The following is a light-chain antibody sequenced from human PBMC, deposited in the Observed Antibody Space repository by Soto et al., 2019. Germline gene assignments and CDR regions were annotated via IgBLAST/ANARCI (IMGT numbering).Light chain of an antibody. CDR1: QSINSW. CDR3: QQYNSYSWT. Sequence: DIQMTQSPSTLSASVGDRVTITCRASQSINSWLAWYQQKPGKAPKLLINDASSLESGVPSRFSGSGSGTEFTLTISSLQPDDFATYYCQQYNSYSWTFGQGTKVEIK. J-gene: IGKJ1*01. CDR2: DAS. V-gene: IGKV1-5*01.